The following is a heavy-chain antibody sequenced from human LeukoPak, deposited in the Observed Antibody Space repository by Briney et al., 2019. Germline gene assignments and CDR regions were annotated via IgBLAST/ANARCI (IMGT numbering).Heavy chain of an antibody. CDR2: ISSDGRST. J-gene: IGHJ4*02. V-gene: IGHV3-74*01. Sequence: PGGSLRLSCGASGFTFSSYWMHWVRQAPGKGLVWVSGISSDGRSTIYADSVKGRFSISRDNAKNTLYLQMNSLRAEDTAVYYCARKDYDSSGYYYNYFDYWGQGTLVTVSS. CDR3: ARKDYDSSGYYYNYFDY. D-gene: IGHD3-22*01. CDR1: GFTFSSYW.